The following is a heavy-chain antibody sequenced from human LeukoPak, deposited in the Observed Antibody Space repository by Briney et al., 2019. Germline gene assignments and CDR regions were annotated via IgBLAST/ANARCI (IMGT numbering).Heavy chain of an antibody. V-gene: IGHV1-2*02. CDR2: INPNSGGT. CDR1: GYTFTGYY. CDR3: ARVDSITIFGVVELFDY. D-gene: IGHD3-3*01. J-gene: IGHJ4*02. Sequence: ASVKVSCKASGYTFTGYYMHWVRQAPGQGLEWMGWINPNSGGTNYAQKFQGRVTMTRDTSISTAYMELSRLRSDDTAVYYYARVDSITIFGVVELFDYWGQGTLVTVSS.